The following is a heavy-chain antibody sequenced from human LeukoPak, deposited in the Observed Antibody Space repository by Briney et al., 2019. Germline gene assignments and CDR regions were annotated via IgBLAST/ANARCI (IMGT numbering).Heavy chain of an antibody. CDR1: GFTVSSNY. V-gene: IGHV3-53*01. D-gene: IGHD5-18*01. CDR2: IYSGGST. CDR3: ARGGVQLWEQGAFDI. Sequence: GGSLRLSCAASGFTVSSNYMSWVRQAPGKGLEWVSVIYSGGSTYYADSVKGRFTISRDNSKNTLYLQMNSLRAEDTAVYYCARGGVQLWEQGAFDIWGQGTMVTVSS. J-gene: IGHJ3*02.